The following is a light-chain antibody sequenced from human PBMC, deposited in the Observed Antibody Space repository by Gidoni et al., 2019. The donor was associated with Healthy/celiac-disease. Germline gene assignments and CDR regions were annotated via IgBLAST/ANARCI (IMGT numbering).Light chain of an antibody. V-gene: IGKV1-5*01. J-gene: IGKJ2*01. CDR2: DAS. Sequence: DIQMTQSPSTLSASVGDRVTITCRASQSISSWLSWYQQKPGKAPKLLIYDASSLESRVPSRFSGSGSGTEFTLTISSLQPDDFATYCCQQYNSPMYTFGQGTKLEIK. CDR1: QSISSW. CDR3: QQYNSPMYT.